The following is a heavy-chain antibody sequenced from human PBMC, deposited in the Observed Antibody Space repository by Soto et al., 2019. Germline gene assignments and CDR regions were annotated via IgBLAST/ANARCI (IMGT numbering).Heavy chain of an antibody. CDR2: IFASGST. CDR1: NYSIDSRLYY. D-gene: IGHD1-26*01. CDR3: ARNLSPATSEVGFDS. V-gene: IGHV4-31*03. Sequence: KTSETLSLTCTVSNYSIDSRLYYWSWIRQHPGEGLEWIGYIFASGSTFYNPSLKSRASLSTDTFRKSFPLPLRSVPAADGSVSYCARNLSPATSEVGFDSWGQGTLVTVSS. J-gene: IGHJ4*02.